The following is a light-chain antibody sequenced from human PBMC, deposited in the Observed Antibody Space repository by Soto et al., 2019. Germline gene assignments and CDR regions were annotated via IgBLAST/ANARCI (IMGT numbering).Light chain of an antibody. Sequence: DIQMTQSPSTLSASVGDRVTITCRASQSISRWLARYQQKPGKAPKLLVYDASTLQSGVASRFSGSGSGTEFTLIISGLQPDDSATYYCQQYTNTNNPWMLGQGTKVDIK. V-gene: IGKV1-5*01. J-gene: IGKJ1*01. CDR3: QQYTNTNNPWM. CDR1: QSISRW. CDR2: DAS.